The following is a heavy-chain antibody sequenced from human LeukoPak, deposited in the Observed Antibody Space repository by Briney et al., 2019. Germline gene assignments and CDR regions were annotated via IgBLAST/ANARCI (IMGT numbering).Heavy chain of an antibody. J-gene: IGHJ6*02. D-gene: IGHD1-14*01. V-gene: IGHV3-66*01. Sequence: GGSLRLSCVASGFSVSRNYMSWVRQAPGKGLEWVSAFYSGGSAYYTDSVRGRFTILRDHFKNTLYLQMTNLRAEDTAVYYCARDRPIREKYKFPGINFYGMDVWGQGTTVTVSS. CDR3: ARDRPIREKYKFPGINFYGMDV. CDR2: FYSGGSA. CDR1: GFSVSRNY.